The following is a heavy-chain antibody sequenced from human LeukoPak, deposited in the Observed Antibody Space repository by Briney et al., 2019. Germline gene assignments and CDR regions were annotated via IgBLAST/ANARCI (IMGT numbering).Heavy chain of an antibody. CDR1: GFTFSSYS. CDR2: ISSGGSTI. CDR3: AKSVAIYFYYGLDV. J-gene: IGHJ6*02. D-gene: IGHD3-3*01. V-gene: IGHV3-48*01. Sequence: GGSLRLSCPVSGFTFSSYSMNWVRQAPGKGLEWISYISSGGSTIYYADSVKGRFIISRDNSKNTLFLQMNSLRVEDTAPYYCAKSVAIYFYYGLDVWGQGTTVTVSS.